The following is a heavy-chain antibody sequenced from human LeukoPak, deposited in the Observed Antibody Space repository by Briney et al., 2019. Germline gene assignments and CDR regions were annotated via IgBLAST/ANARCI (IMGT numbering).Heavy chain of an antibody. Sequence: SETLSLTCTVSGGPISSGGYYWSWTRQHPGKGLEWIGYIYYSGSTYYNPSLKSRVTISVDTSKNQFSLKLSSVTAADTAVYYCARVTVVVPAATNWFDPWGQGTLVTVSS. D-gene: IGHD2-2*01. CDR2: IYYSGST. V-gene: IGHV4-31*03. J-gene: IGHJ5*02. CDR3: ARVTVVVPAATNWFDP. CDR1: GGPISSGGYY.